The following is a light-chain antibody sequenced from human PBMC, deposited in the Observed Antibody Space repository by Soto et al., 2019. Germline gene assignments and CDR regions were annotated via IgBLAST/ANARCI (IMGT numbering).Light chain of an antibody. J-gene: IGLJ2*01. CDR2: EVS. CDR3: SSYTSSGTIVV. Sequence: QSALTQPASVSGSPGQSITISCTGTSSDVGGYNYVSWYQQHPGKAPKLMIYEVSNRPSGVSNRFSGSTSGNTASLTISGLQAEDEADYYCSSYTSSGTIVVFGGGTKLTVL. V-gene: IGLV2-14*01. CDR1: SSDVGGYNY.